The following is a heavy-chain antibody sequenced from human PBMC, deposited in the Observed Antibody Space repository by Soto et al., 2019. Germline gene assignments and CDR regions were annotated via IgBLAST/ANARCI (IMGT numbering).Heavy chain of an antibody. CDR2: IYWNGDK. CDR3: AHRPSGWFLFDY. J-gene: IGHJ4*02. CDR1: GFSLSTSGVG. Sequence: QITLKESGPTLVKPTQTLTLTCTFSGFSLSTSGVGVGWIRQSPGKALQWLALIYWNGDKRYNPSLKTRLTITKDTSKNQVVLNLTNMEPVETATYYCAHRPSGWFLFDYWGQGTLVTVSS. V-gene: IGHV2-5*01. D-gene: IGHD6-19*01.